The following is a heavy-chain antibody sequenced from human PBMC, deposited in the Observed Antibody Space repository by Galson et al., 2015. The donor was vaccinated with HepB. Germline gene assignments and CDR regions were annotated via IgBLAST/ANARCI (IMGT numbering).Heavy chain of an antibody. Sequence: SVKVSCKASGYTFSTYYIHWVRQAPGQGFEWIGIINPSGGRTNYAQKFQDRVTMTRDTSTSTVYMQLSSLRSEDTAVYYCATIRVGFCITTSCKADDFDIWGQGTMVTVSS. CDR2: INPSGGRT. J-gene: IGHJ3*02. V-gene: IGHV1-46*01. CDR3: ATIRVGFCITTSCKADDFDI. D-gene: IGHD2-2*01. CDR1: GYTFSTYY.